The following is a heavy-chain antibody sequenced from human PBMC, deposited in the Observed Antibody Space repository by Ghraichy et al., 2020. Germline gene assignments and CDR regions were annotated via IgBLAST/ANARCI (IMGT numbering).Heavy chain of an antibody. CDR3: TRVPRIVSRPGYMDV. CDR1: GFSFNNYY. D-gene: IGHD1-26*01. V-gene: IGHV3-11*06. Sequence: GESLNISCEASGFSFNNYYMSWIRQAPGKGLEWLADISSSSTYINYADSVKGRFSISRDNAKNSVSLQMNSLRADDTAIYYCTRVPRIVSRPGYMDVWGNGTAVSVSS. J-gene: IGHJ6*03. CDR2: ISSSSTYI.